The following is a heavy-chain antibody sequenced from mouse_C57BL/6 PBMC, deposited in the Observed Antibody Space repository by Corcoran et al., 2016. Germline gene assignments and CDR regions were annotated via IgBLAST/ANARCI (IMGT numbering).Heavy chain of an antibody. CDR1: GYSITSGYY. CDR3: ASFAY. Sequence: DVQLQESGPVLVKPSQSLSLTCSVTGYSITSGYYWNWIRQFPGNKLEWMGYISYDGSNNYNPSLKNRISITRDTSKNQFFLKLNSVTTEDTATYYCASFAYWGQGTLVTVSA. CDR2: ISYDGSN. V-gene: IGHV3-6*01. J-gene: IGHJ3*01.